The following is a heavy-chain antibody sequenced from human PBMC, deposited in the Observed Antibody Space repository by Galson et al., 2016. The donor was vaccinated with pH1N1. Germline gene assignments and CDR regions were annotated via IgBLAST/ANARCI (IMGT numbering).Heavy chain of an antibody. V-gene: IGHV2-5*02. CDR1: GFSITNRGEA. Sequence: PALVKPTQTLTLTCIFSGFSITNRGEAVGWIRQPPGKALEWLALVYWDDDKFYSRSLQRRLTNTKDTSKNQVVLRMTNMDPVDTGTYYFAHLYYYDTSCFYRYFDYWGQGILVTVSS. CDR2: VYWDDDK. CDR3: AHLYYYDTSCFYRYFDY. D-gene: IGHD3-22*01. J-gene: IGHJ4*02.